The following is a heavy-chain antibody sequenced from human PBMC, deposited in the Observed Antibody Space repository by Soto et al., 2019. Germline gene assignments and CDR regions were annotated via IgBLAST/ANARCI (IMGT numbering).Heavy chain of an antibody. J-gene: IGHJ4*02. CDR2: ISYDASNK. Sequence: QVQLVESGGGVVQPGRSLRLSCAASGFAFSSYAMHWVRRAPGKGLEWVAVISYDASNKYYADSVKGRFTISIDNSKKTMYLQMSSLRAEDTAVYYCARPFSSGWYGDFDFWGQGTLVAVSS. CDR1: GFAFSSYA. CDR3: ARPFSSGWYGDFDF. V-gene: IGHV3-30-3*01. D-gene: IGHD6-19*01.